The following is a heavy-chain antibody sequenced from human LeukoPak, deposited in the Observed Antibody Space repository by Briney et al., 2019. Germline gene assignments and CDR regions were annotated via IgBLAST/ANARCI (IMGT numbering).Heavy chain of an antibody. Sequence: PSETLSLTCTVSGGSISNYYWSWIRQPPGKGLEWIGYIYYTGITNYNPSLKSRVTISVDTSKNQFSLRVSSVTAADTAVYYCARDRGGYGYGYPDYWGQGTLVTVSS. CDR3: ARDRGGYGYGYPDY. CDR1: GGSISNYY. D-gene: IGHD5-18*01. CDR2: IYYTGIT. V-gene: IGHV4-59*01. J-gene: IGHJ4*02.